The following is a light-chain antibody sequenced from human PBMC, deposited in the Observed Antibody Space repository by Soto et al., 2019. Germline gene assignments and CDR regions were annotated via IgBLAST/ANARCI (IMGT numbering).Light chain of an antibody. J-gene: IGKJ4*01. CDR2: AAS. CDR3: QQTNTFPLT. CDR1: QDISNR. V-gene: IGKV1D-12*01. Sequence: DIQMTQSPFSVSASVEDRVTITCLAIQDISNRLAWYEQKAGKAPKLLIYAASTLQSGVPSRFRGSGSGTDFTLTISGLQPEDFETYYCQQTNTFPLTFGGGTKVDIK.